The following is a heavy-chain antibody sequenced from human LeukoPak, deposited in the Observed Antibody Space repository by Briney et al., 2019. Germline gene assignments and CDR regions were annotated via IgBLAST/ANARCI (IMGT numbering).Heavy chain of an antibody. V-gene: IGHV3-23*01. J-gene: IGHJ4*02. CDR3: AKVRITILGDFDY. CDR2: ISNSGAYT. CDR1: GFMFSSYA. D-gene: IGHD3-3*01. Sequence: PGGSLRLSCAASGFMFSSYAMNWVRQTPGKGLEWVSAISNSGAYTYYADSVNGRFTISRDNSKNTLYLQMNSLRAEDTAVYYCAKVRITILGDFDYWGQGTLVTVSA.